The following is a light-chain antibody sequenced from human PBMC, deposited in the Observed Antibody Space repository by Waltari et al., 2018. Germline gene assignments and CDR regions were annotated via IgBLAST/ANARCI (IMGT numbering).Light chain of an antibody. CDR1: LPTIGPHY. CDR2: LPH. Sequence: QSVLTQPPSASGTPAPSVTIPCSRSLPTIGPHYVYWYQQLPGTAPKLLIYLPHQRPSGVPDRFSASKSGTSASLAISGLRFEDEGDYYCATRDEGPTVVFGGGTKVTVL. V-gene: IGLV1-47*01. J-gene: IGLJ2*01. CDR3: ATRDEGPTVV.